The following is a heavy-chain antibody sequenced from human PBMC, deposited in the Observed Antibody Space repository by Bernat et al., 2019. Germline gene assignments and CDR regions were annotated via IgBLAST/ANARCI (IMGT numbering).Heavy chain of an antibody. CDR2: IYYSGST. J-gene: IGHJ4*02. Sequence: QLQLQESGPGLVKPSETLSLTCTVSGGSISSSSYYWGWIRQPPGKGLEWIGSIYYSGSTYYNPSLKSRVTISVDTSKNQFSLKLSSVTAADTAVYYCARHLNYYGSGSYYTFDYWGQGTLVTVSS. V-gene: IGHV4-39*01. CDR3: ARHLNYYGSGSYYTFDY. CDR1: GGSISSSSYY. D-gene: IGHD3-10*01.